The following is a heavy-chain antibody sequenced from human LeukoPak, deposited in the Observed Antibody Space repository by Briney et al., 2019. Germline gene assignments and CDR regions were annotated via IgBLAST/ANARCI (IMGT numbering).Heavy chain of an antibody. J-gene: IGHJ4*02. CDR3: AWRTYYDFWSGYLNFDY. D-gene: IGHD3-3*01. CDR2: IYYSGST. Sequence: PSETLSLTCTVSGYSISSGYYWGWIRQPPGKGPEWIGSIYYSGSTYYNPSLKSRVTISVDTSKNQFSLKLSSVTAADTAVYYCAWRTYYDFWSGYLNFDYWGQGTLVTVSS. V-gene: IGHV4-38-2*02. CDR1: GYSISSGYY.